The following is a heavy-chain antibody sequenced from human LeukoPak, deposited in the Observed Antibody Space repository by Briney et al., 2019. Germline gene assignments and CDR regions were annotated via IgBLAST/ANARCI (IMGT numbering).Heavy chain of an antibody. V-gene: IGHV4-39*01. D-gene: IGHD6-13*01. J-gene: IGHJ6*02. CDR1: DGSISSSSYY. CDR3: ARHGGIATLRNPPAFSYYYYYYGMDV. CDR2: IYYSGST. Sequence: SETLSLTCTVSDGSISSSSYYWGWIRQPPGKGLEWIGSIYYSGSTYYNPSLKSRVTISVDTSKNQFSLKLSSVTAADTAVYYCARHGGIATLRNPPAFSYYYYYYGMDVWGQGTTVTVSS.